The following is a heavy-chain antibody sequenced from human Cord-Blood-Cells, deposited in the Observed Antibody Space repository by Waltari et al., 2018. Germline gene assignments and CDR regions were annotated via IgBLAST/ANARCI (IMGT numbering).Heavy chain of an antibody. CDR3: ARMLRGYSYDDAFDI. J-gene: IGHJ3*02. CDR2: INPNSGGT. D-gene: IGHD5-18*01. Sequence: QVQLVQSGAEVKKPGASVKVSCKASGYTFTGYYMHWVRQAPGQGLEWMGWINPNSGGTNYAQKFQGRVTMTRDTSISTAYMELSRLRSDDTAVYYCARMLRGYSYDDAFDIWGQGTMVTVSS. CDR1: GYTFTGYY. V-gene: IGHV1-2*02.